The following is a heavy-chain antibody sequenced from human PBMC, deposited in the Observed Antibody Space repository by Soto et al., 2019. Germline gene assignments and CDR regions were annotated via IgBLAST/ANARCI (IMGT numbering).Heavy chain of an antibody. CDR1: GFTFDDYA. CDR2: ITWTSGRF. D-gene: IGHD3-3*01. V-gene: IGHV3-9*01. J-gene: IGHJ4*02. CDR3: VKDRGPSAVLRADNF. Sequence: EVQLIESGGGRVQPGKSLRLSCSVAGFTFDDYAMHWVRQVPGRGLEWVSGITWTSGRFAYAHSVQGRFTISRDNAKNPLYRQMNNLTLEDTALYYCVKDRGPSAVLRADNFWGPGTLVTVSS.